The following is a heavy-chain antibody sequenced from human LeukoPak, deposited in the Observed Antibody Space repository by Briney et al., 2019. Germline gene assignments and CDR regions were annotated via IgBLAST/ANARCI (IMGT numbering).Heavy chain of an antibody. J-gene: IGHJ1*01. Sequence: SETLSLTCTVSGGPISSYYWSWIRQPAGKGLEWIGRIYTSGSTNYNPSLKSRVTMSVDTSKNQFSLKLSSVTAADTAVYYCARVLAAAGTAEYFQHWGQGTLVTVSS. CDR3: ARVLAAAGTAEYFQH. V-gene: IGHV4-4*07. CDR1: GGPISSYY. D-gene: IGHD6-13*01. CDR2: IYTSGST.